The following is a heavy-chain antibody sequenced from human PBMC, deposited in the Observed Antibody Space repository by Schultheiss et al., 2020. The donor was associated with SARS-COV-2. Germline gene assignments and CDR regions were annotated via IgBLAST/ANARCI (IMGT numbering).Heavy chain of an antibody. CDR1: GGSFSGYY. J-gene: IGHJ5*02. D-gene: IGHD2-2*01. V-gene: IGHV4-34*01. Sequence: SETLSLTCAVYGGSFSGYYWSWIRQPPGKGLEWIGEINHSGSTNYNPSLKSRVTISVDTSKNQFSLKLSSVTAADTAVYYCARDRGRSTRSPRFDPWGQGTLVTVSS. CDR2: INHSGST. CDR3: ARDRGRSTRSPRFDP.